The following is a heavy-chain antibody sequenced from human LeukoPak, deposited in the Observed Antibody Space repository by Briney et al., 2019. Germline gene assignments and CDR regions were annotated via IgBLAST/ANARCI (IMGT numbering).Heavy chain of an antibody. J-gene: IGHJ4*02. D-gene: IGHD3-22*01. CDR2: INHSGST. V-gene: IGHV4-34*01. Sequence: SETLSLTCAVYGGSFSGYYWSWIRQPPGKGLEWIGEINHSGSTNYNPSLKSRVTISVDTSKNQFSLELSSVTASDTAVYYCASAYDSSGYYGGDYWGQGTLVTVSS. CDR3: ASAYDSSGYYGGDY. CDR1: GGSFSGYY.